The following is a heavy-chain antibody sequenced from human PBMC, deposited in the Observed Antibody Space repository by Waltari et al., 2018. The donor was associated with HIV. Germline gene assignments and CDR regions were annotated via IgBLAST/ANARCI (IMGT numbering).Heavy chain of an antibody. CDR3: ARARVRSGYGLYYYYGMDV. CDR2: IYTSGNT. CDR1: GGYISSGSSY. Sequence: QVQLQESGPGLVKPSQTLSLPCTVSGGYISSGSSYWSWIRQPAGKGLEWIGRIYTSGNTDYNPSLKSRVTISVDTSKNQFSLKLTSVTAADTAVYYCARARVRSGYGLYYYYGMDVWGQGTTVTVSS. D-gene: IGHD5-12*01. V-gene: IGHV4-61*02. J-gene: IGHJ6*02.